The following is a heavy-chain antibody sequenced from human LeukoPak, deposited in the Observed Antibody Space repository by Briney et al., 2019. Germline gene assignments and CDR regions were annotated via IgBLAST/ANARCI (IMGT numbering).Heavy chain of an antibody. CDR1: GGSISSSSYY. CDR3: ARDSSSDYFDY. J-gene: IGHJ4*02. V-gene: IGHV4-39*07. D-gene: IGHD6-6*01. Sequence: PSETLSLTCTVSGGSISSSSYYWGWIRQPPGKGLEWIVSIYYSGSTYYNPSLKSRVTISVDTSKNQFSLKLSSVTAADTAVYYCARDSSSDYFDYWGQGTLVTVSS. CDR2: IYYSGST.